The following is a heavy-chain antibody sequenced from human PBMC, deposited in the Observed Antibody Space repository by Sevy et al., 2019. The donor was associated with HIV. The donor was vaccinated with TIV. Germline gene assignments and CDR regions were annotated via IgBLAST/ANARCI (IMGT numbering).Heavy chain of an antibody. Sequence: GVSLRLSCAASGFTFSSYSMNWVRQAPGKGLEWVSSISGISNYIYYADSVKGRFTISRDNAKSSLYLQMNSLRAEDTAVYYCARTGCSITSCLTADAFDIWGQGTLVTVSS. D-gene: IGHD2-2*01. CDR1: GFTFSSYS. J-gene: IGHJ3*02. CDR2: ISGISNYI. V-gene: IGHV3-21*06. CDR3: ARTGCSITSCLTADAFDI.